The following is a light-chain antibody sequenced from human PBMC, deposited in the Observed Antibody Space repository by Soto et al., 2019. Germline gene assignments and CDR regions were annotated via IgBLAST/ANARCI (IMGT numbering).Light chain of an antibody. V-gene: IGKV3-11*01. CDR3: QQRSNWPPLYT. Sequence: EIVLTQSPATLSLSPGERATLSCRASQSVSSYLSWYQQKPGQAPRLLIYDASNRATGIAARFSGSGSGTDFTLTISSREHEDVAVYYCQQRSNWPPLYTFGQGTKLEIK. CDR2: DAS. CDR1: QSVSSY. J-gene: IGKJ2*01.